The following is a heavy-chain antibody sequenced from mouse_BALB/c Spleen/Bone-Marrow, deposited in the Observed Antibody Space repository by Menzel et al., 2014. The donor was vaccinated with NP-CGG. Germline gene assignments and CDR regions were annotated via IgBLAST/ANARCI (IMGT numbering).Heavy chain of an antibody. J-gene: IGHJ3*01. CDR1: GFTFSSYW. CDR3: TDYYNYAY. CDR2: IRLKSDNYAT. Sequence: EVKVEESGGGLVQPGGSMKLSCLASGFTFSSYWMSWVRQSPEKGLEWVAEIRLKSDNYATHYAESVKGKFTISRDDSKSRLYLQMNSLRAEDTGIYYCTDYYNYAYWGQGTLVTVSA. D-gene: IGHD2-12*01. V-gene: IGHV6-6*02.